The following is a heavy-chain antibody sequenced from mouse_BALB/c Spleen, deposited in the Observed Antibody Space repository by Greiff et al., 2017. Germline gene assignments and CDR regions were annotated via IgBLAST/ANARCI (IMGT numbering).Heavy chain of an antibody. V-gene: IGHV7-1*02. Sequence: EVNVVESGGGLVQPGGSLRLSCATSGFTFSDFYMEWVRQPPGKRLEWIAASRNKANDYTTEYSASVKGRFIVSRDTSQSILYLQMNALRAEDTAIYYCARANYYGSSHWYFDVWGAGTTVTVSS. J-gene: IGHJ1*01. CDR2: SRNKANDYTT. D-gene: IGHD1-1*01. CDR3: ARANYYGSSHWYFDV. CDR1: GFTFSDFY.